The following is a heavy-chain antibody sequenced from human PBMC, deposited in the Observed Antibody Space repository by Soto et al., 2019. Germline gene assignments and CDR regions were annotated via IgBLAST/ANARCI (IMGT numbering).Heavy chain of an antibody. CDR1: SGSISSSNW. Sequence: QVQLQESGPGLVKPSGTLSLTCAVSSGSISSSNWWSWVRQPPGKGLEWIGEIYHSGSTNYNPSLKSRVTISVDKSKNQFSLKLSSVTAADTAVYYCAREGYYYGSGSYGVVESYYYYMDVWGKGTTVTVSS. CDR2: IYHSGST. D-gene: IGHD3-10*01. J-gene: IGHJ6*03. CDR3: AREGYYYGSGSYGVVESYYYYMDV. V-gene: IGHV4-4*02.